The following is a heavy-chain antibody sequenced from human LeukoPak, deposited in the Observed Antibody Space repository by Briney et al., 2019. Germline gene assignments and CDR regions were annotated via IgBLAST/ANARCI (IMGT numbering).Heavy chain of an antibody. CDR1: GGSISSYY. Sequence: LSLTCTVSGGSISSYYWSWIRQPPGKGLEWVSYISSSGSTIYYADSVKGRFTISRDNAKNSLYLQMNSLRAEDTAVYYCARVGSIFGVVIDAFDIWGQGTMVTVSS. D-gene: IGHD3-3*01. J-gene: IGHJ3*02. V-gene: IGHV3-11*04. CDR3: ARVGSIFGVVIDAFDI. CDR2: ISSSGSTI.